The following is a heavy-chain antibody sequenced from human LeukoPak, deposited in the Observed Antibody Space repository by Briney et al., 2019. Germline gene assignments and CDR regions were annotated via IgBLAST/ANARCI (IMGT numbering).Heavy chain of an antibody. CDR3: ARGYGGNSGIGFDY. V-gene: IGHV4-61*05. CDR1: GGSISSSSFY. Sequence: PSETLSLTCTVSGGSISSSSFYWGWIRQPPGKGLEWIGYIYNSGSTNYNPSLQSRVTISVDTSKNQFSLNLSSVTAADTAVYYCARGYGGNSGIGFDYWGQGTLVTVSS. D-gene: IGHD4-23*01. J-gene: IGHJ4*02. CDR2: IYNSGST.